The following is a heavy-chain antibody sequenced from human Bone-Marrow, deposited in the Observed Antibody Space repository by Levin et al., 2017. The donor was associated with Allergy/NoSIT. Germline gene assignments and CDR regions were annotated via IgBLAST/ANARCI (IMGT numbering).Heavy chain of an antibody. Sequence: GESLKISCAASGFTFSDSYMSWIRQAPGKGLEWVSYISSSGGNIYYADSVKGRFTISRDNGKKSLYLQMNSLRAEDTAVYYCARDSRTRRMTTVTDFDYWGQGTLVTVSS. D-gene: IGHD4-17*01. CDR2: ISSSGGNI. CDR3: ARDSRTRRMTTVTDFDY. V-gene: IGHV3-11*01. CDR1: GFTFSDSY. J-gene: IGHJ4*02.